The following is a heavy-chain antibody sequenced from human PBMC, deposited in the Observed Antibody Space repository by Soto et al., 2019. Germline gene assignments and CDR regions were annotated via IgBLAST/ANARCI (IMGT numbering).Heavy chain of an antibody. V-gene: IGHV3-23*01. Sequence: EVQLLESGGGLVQPGGSLRLSCAASGFTFSSFAMHWVRQAPGKGLEWVAAISGSGGSTYYADSVKGRFTISRDNSKHTLYLHVNSLRAEDTAVYYCVKDEGGGELVPDYWGQGSLVAV. CDR1: GFTFSSFA. J-gene: IGHJ4*02. D-gene: IGHD3-10*01. CDR2: ISGSGGST. CDR3: VKDEGGGELVPDY.